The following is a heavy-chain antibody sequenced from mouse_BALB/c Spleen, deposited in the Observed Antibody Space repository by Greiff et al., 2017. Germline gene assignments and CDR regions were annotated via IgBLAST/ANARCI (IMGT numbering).Heavy chain of an antibody. D-gene: IGHD2-4*01. Sequence: VQLQESGAELAKPGASVKMSCKASGYTFTSYWMHWVKQRPGQGLEWIGYINPSTGYTEYNQKFKDKATLTADKSSSTAYMQLSSLTSEDSAVYYCANYDYDGYAMDYWGQGTSVTVSS. CDR1: GYTFTSYW. CDR2: INPSTGYT. V-gene: IGHV1-7*01. J-gene: IGHJ4*01. CDR3: ANYDYDGYAMDY.